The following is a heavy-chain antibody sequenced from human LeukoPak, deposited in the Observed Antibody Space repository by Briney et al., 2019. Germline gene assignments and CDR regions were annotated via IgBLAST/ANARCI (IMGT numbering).Heavy chain of an antibody. J-gene: IGHJ4*02. CDR1: GFTFSSYA. D-gene: IGHD3-10*01. CDR2: ISGSGGST. V-gene: IGHV3-23*01. Sequence: GGSLRLSCAASGFTFSSYAMSWVRQAPGKGLEWVSAISGSGGSTYYADSVKGRFTISRDNSKNTLYLQMNNLRAEDTAVYYCAKDRVVRGVIITADRDYWGQGTLVTVSS. CDR3: AKDRVVRGVIITADRDY.